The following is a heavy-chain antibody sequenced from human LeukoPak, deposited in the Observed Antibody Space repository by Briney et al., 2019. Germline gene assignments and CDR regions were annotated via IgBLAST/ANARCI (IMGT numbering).Heavy chain of an antibody. CDR3: ARRAPYYYDRSGYYVHTPKPERFDY. CDR2: IKQDGSEK. D-gene: IGHD3-22*01. V-gene: IGHV3-7*01. CDR1: GFTFSSYW. Sequence: GGSLRLSCAASGFTFSSYWMSWVRQAPGKGLEWVTNIKQDGSEKYYVDSVKGRFTISRDNAKNSLYLQMNSLRAEDTAVYYCARRAPYYYDRSGYYVHTPKPERFDYWGQGTLVTVSS. J-gene: IGHJ4*02.